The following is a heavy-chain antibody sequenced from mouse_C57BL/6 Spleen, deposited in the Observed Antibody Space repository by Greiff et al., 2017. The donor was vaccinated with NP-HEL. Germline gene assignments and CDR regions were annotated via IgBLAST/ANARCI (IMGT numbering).Heavy chain of an antibody. CDR1: GYAFSSSW. J-gene: IGHJ4*01. Sequence: LQESGPELVKPGASVKISCKASGYAFSSSWMNWVKQRPGKGLEWIGRIYPGDGDTNYNGKFKGKATLTADKSSSTAYMQLSSLTSEDSAVYFCARSAEDYWGQGTSVTVSS. V-gene: IGHV1-82*01. CDR2: IYPGDGDT. CDR3: ARSAEDY.